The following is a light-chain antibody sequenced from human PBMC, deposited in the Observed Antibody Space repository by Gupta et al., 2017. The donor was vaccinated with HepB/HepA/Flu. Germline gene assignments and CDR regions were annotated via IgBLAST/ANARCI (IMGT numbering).Light chain of an antibody. CDR1: QGISRW. CDR2: AAS. CDR3: QQYHTYSLT. J-gene: IGKJ4*02. Sequence: DMTMTQSPSSLSASVVDRVTITCRASQGISRWLVWYQQKPETAPKSLIYAASSLQSGVPSRFSGSGYGTDFFPTISSLQHEDIVTYYCQQYHTYSLTFGGGTKVEIK. V-gene: IGKV1D-16*01.